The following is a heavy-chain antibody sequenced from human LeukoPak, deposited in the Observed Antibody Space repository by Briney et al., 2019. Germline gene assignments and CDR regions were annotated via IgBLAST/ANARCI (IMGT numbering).Heavy chain of an antibody. CDR3: AKDGGPSGYFWPIDY. J-gene: IGHJ4*02. CDR2: VSWNSDRI. Sequence: GGSLRLSCTASGFIFHDYAMHWVRQAPGKGLEWVSGVSWNSDRIGYADSVKGRFTISRDNAKNSLYLQMNTLRSEDTALYYCAKDGGPSGYFWPIDYWGQGTLVTVSS. V-gene: IGHV3-9*01. D-gene: IGHD3-3*01. CDR1: GFIFHDYA.